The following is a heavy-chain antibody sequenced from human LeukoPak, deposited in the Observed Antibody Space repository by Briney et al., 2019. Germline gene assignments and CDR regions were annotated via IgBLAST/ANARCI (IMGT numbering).Heavy chain of an antibody. CDR3: AKGDDYGDYVRRYAFHL. D-gene: IGHD4-17*01. J-gene: IGHJ3*01. CDR1: GFTFSSYA. CDR2: ISCSGCST. Sequence: PGGSLRLSCAASGFTFSSYAMSGVRQAPGRGLEWVSAISCSGCSTYYADSVNGRFTISRDNYKNTLYLQMHSLSAEDTDVYSCAKGDDYGDYVRRYAFHLWGQGTLVTVSS. V-gene: IGHV3-23*01.